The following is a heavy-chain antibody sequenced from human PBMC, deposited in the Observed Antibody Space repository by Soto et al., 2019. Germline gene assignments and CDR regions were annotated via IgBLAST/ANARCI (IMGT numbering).Heavy chain of an antibody. CDR2: ISYDGSNK. J-gene: IGHJ4*02. CDR3: ARSEEDDY. Sequence: QVQLVESGGGVVQPGRSLRLSCAASGFTFSSYAMHWVRQAPGKGLEWVAVISYDGSNKYYADSVKGRFTISRDNSKNTLYLQMNSRRAEDTAVYYFARSEEDDYWGQGTLVTVSS. CDR1: GFTFSSYA. V-gene: IGHV3-30-3*01.